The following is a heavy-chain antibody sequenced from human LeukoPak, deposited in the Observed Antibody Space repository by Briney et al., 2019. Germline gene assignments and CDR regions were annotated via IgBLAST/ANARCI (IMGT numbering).Heavy chain of an antibody. Sequence: SETLSLTCAVYGGSFSGYYWSWIRQPPGKGLEWIGEINHSGSTNYNPSLKSRVTISVDRSKNQFSLKLSSVTAADTAVYYCASSSSSVSGAFDIWGQGTMVTVSS. J-gene: IGHJ3*02. CDR3: ASSSSSVSGAFDI. CDR2: INHSGST. D-gene: IGHD6-6*01. CDR1: GGSFSGYY. V-gene: IGHV4-34*01.